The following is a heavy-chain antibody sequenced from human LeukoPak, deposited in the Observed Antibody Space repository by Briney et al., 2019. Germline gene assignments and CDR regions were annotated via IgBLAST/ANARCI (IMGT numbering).Heavy chain of an antibody. D-gene: IGHD3-10*01. CDR1: GFTFSSYA. J-gene: IGHJ4*02. Sequence: GSLRLSCAASGFTFSSYAMSWIRQPPGKGLEWIGYIYYSGSTNYNPSLKSRVTISVDTSKNQFSLKLSSVTAADTAVYYCARGGTMASYWGQGTLVTVSS. CDR2: IYYSGST. CDR3: ARGGTMASY. V-gene: IGHV4-59*01.